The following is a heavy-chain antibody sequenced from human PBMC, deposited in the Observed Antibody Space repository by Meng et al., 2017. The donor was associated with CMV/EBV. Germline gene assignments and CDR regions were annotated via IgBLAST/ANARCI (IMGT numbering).Heavy chain of an antibody. V-gene: IGHV4-34*01. CDR2: CNHSGNT. CDR1: VRSFSGTF. CDR3: ARGRTGEHDFWSGSWADY. Sequence: RCTPSSVLDLPCAVSVRSFSGTFWSWVRQTLRKELERIGECNHSGNTNYNPSHKSQDTISVDTTKTQFSLKLSYVTAVNTALYYCARGRTGEHDFWSGSWADYWGQGTLVTVSS. D-gene: IGHD3-3*01. J-gene: IGHJ4*02.